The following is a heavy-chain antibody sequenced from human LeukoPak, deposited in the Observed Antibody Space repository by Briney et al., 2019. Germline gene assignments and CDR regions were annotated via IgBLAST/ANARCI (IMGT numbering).Heavy chain of an antibody. Sequence: PGGSLRLSCAASGFTFNAFWMHWVHQAPGKGLVWVSRINSDGSSIAYADSVKGRFTISRDNAKNTLYLQMNSLKAEDAAVYYCARGLVHDTSGYYSDYWGQGTLVTVSS. J-gene: IGHJ4*02. CDR3: ARGLVHDTSGYYSDY. V-gene: IGHV3-74*01. CDR2: INSDGSSI. CDR1: GFTFNAFW. D-gene: IGHD3-22*01.